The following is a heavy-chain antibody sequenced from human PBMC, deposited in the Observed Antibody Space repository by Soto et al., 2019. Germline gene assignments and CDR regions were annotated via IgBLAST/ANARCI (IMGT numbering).Heavy chain of an antibody. CDR1: GGTFSSYA. CDR3: AREQTPRRGSSWYYYYYDMDV. J-gene: IGHJ6*02. V-gene: IGHV1-69*12. CDR2: IIPIFGTA. Sequence: QVQLVQSGAEVKKPGSSVKVSCKASGGTFSSYAISWVRQAPGQGLAWMGGIIPIFGTANYGEKFQGRVTITADESTSTAYMELSSLISDDAAVDDFAREQTPRRGSSWYYYYYDMDVWGQGTTVTVCS. D-gene: IGHD6-13*01.